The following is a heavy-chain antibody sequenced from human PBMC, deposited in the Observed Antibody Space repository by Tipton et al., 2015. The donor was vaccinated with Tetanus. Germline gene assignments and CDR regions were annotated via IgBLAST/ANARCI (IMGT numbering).Heavy chain of an antibody. Sequence: SLRLSCAASRFTFSSYGMHWVRQAPGKGLEWVAVISYDGNSEYYADSVKGRFTISRDNSKNTLSLQMNSLRAEDTAVYYCARGGGNTMFRGGEFVHSYYYQGMDVWGQGTTVTVSS. J-gene: IGHJ6*02. D-gene: IGHD3-10*01. V-gene: IGHV3-30*03. CDR1: RFTFSSYG. CDR3: ARGGGNTMFRGGEFVHSYYYQGMDV. CDR2: ISYDGNSE.